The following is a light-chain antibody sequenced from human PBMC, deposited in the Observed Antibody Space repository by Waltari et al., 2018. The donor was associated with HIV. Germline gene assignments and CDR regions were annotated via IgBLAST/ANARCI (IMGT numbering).Light chain of an antibody. CDR2: DNI. Sequence: QSVLTQPPSVSGAPGQRVTISCTGSSSNLGASYDIHWYPQLPGTAPKLLIFDNINRPSGVPDRFSGSKFATSASLAITGLQAEDEADYYCQSYDSSLGGFYVFGTGTKVTVL. CDR3: QSYDSSLGGFYV. V-gene: IGLV1-40*01. CDR1: SSNLGASYD. J-gene: IGLJ1*01.